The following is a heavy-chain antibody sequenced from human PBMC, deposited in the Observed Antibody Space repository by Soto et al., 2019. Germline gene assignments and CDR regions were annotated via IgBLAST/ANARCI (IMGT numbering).Heavy chain of an antibody. Sequence: GGSLRLSCAASGFTFSSYSMNWVRQAPGKGLEWVSYISSSSSTIYYADSVKGRFTISRGNSKNTLYLQMNSLRTEDTAMYYCAKEGPITNWYFDYWGQGTLVTVSS. CDR2: ISSSSSTI. CDR3: AKEGPITNWYFDY. CDR1: GFTFSSYS. J-gene: IGHJ4*02. D-gene: IGHD1-1*01. V-gene: IGHV3-48*01.